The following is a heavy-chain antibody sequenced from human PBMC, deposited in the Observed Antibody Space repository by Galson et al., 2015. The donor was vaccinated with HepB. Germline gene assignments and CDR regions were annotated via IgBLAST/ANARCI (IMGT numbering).Heavy chain of an antibody. CDR2: ISYGGNDK. V-gene: IGHV3-30*04. CDR3: ARDTYSSGPEY. D-gene: IGHD3-22*01. Sequence: SLRLSCAASGFTFTSYTMHWVRQAPGKGLEWVALISYGGNDKYYADSVKGRFTISRDNSKNTVYLQVNSLRAEDTAVYYCARDTYSSGPEYWGQGTLVTVSS. J-gene: IGHJ4*02. CDR1: GFTFTSYT.